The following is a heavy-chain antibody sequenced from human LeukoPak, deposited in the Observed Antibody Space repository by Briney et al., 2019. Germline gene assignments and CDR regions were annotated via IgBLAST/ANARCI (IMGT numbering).Heavy chain of an antibody. V-gene: IGHV4-59*07. Sequence: SDTLSLTCTVSDGFITNYYWSWVRQPPGKGLEFIGYVHYSGTTNYNPPLRSRVTISIDTSKKHFFLKLNSVTAADTAVYYCATGYGDFRVEGRYFYSWGQGTLVTVSS. D-gene: IGHD4-17*01. J-gene: IGHJ4*02. CDR1: DGFITNYY. CDR2: VHYSGTT. CDR3: ATGYGDFRVEGRYFYS.